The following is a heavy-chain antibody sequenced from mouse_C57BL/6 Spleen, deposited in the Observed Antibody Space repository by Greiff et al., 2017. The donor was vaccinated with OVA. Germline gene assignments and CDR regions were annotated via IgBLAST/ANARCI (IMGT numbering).Heavy chain of an antibody. J-gene: IGHJ2*01. CDR1: GYTFTSYW. V-gene: IGHV1-55*01. CDR3: ARRETGTDYFDY. Sequence: VQLQQPGAELVKPGASVKMSCKASGYTFTSYWITWVKQRPGQGLEWIGDIYPGSGSTNYNEKFKSKATLTVDTSSSTAYMRLSSLTSEDSAVYYCARRETGTDYFDYWGQGTTLTVSS. CDR2: IYPGSGST. D-gene: IGHD4-1*01.